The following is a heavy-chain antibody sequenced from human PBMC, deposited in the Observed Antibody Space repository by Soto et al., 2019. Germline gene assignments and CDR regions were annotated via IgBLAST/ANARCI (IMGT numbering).Heavy chain of an antibody. CDR3: AIDIVVAQFDP. D-gene: IGHD2-2*01. J-gene: IGHJ5*02. V-gene: IGHV3-21*01. CDR1: GFTFSSYS. CDR2: ISSSSSYI. Sequence: GGFLRLSCADSGFTFSSYSMNWVRQAPGKGLEWVSSISSSSSYIYYADSVKGRFTISRDNAKNSLYLQMNSLRAEDTAVYYWAIDIVVAQFDPWGQGTLVTVSS.